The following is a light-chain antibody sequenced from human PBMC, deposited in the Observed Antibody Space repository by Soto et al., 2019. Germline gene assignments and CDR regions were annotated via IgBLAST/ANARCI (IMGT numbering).Light chain of an antibody. J-gene: IGKJ1*01. V-gene: IGKV3-15*01. Sequence: EIGLIQSPATLSLSPGERATLSCRASQSVSSYLAWYQQKPGQAPRLLIYGASTRATGIPARFSGSGSGTEFTLTISSLQSEDFAVYYCQQYNNWPWTFGQGTKVDIK. CDR2: GAS. CDR1: QSVSSY. CDR3: QQYNNWPWT.